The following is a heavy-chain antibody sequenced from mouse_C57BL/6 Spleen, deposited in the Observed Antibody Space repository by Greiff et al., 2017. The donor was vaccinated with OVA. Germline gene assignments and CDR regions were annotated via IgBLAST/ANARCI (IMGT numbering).Heavy chain of an antibody. V-gene: IGHV5-6*01. J-gene: IGHJ4*01. CDR1: GFTFSSYG. CDR3: ARRAIYYYAMDY. CDR2: ISSGGSYT. Sequence: EVHLVESGGDLVKPGGSLKLSCAASGFTFSSYGMSWVRQTPDKRLEWVTTISSGGSYTYYPDSVKGRFTISRDNAKNTLYLQMSSLKSEDTAMYYCARRAIYYYAMDYWGQGTSVTVSS. D-gene: IGHD3-1*01.